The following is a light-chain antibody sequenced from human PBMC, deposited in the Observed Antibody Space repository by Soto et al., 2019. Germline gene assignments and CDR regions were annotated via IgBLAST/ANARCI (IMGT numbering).Light chain of an antibody. J-gene: IGKJ4*01. V-gene: IGKV1-12*01. CDR1: EGISSW. Sequence: DIQMTQSPSFVSASVGDRVPITCRESEGISSWLAWYQHKPGRATKLLIHAASSLESGVPSRFSGSGSGTDLTVNNGSLQPEDFAAYSCQQSASFPLSFGGGTKVEIK. CDR2: AAS. CDR3: QQSASFPLS.